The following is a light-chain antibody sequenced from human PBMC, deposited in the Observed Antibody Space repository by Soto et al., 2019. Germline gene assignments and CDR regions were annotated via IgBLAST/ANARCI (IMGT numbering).Light chain of an antibody. CDR3: QHYRTS. J-gene: IGKJ4*01. CDR2: GAS. Sequence: EIVLTQSPGTLSLSPGERATLSCRASQSVSSSYLAWYQQKPGQAPRILIYGASSRATGIPDRFSGSGSGTDFTLTITRLEPEDFAVYYCQHYRTSFGGGTKVEIK. V-gene: IGKV3-20*01. CDR1: QSVSSSY.